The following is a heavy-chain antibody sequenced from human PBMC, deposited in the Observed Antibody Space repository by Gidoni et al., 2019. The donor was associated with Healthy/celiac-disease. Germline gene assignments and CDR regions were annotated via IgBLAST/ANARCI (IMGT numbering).Heavy chain of an antibody. J-gene: IGHJ6*02. CDR1: GFAFSSYA. Sequence: EVQLLESGGGLVQPGGSLRLSGAASGFAFSSYAMSWVRQAPGKGLEWVSAISGSGGSTYYADSVKGRFTISRDNSKNTLYLQMNSLRAEDTAVYYCAKGAAARYYGMDVWGQGTTVTVSS. CDR3: AKGAAARYYGMDV. V-gene: IGHV3-23*01. CDR2: ISGSGGST. D-gene: IGHD6-13*01.